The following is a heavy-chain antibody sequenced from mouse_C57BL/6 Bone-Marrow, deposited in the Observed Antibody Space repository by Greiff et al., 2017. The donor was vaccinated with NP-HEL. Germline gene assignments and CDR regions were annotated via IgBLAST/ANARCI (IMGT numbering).Heavy chain of an antibody. CDR1: GYTFTSYW. V-gene: IGHV1-69*01. CDR3: ARWGYYYGSSP. J-gene: IGHJ3*01. CDR2: IDPAASYT. D-gene: IGHD1-1*01. Sequence: VKLQQPGAELVMPGASVKLSCKASGYTFTSYWMHWVKQRPGQGLEWIGEIDPAASYTTYNQKFKGKSTLTVDKSSSTAYMQLSSLTSEDSAVFYGARWGYYYGSSPWGQGTLVTVSA.